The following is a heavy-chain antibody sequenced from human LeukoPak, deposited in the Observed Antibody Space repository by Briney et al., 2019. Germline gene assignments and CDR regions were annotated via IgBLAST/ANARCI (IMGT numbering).Heavy chain of an antibody. V-gene: IGHV3-30-3*01. D-gene: IGHD3-9*01. J-gene: IGHJ6*02. CDR1: GFKISMFA. CDR2: TSFDESHK. CDR3: TRDLMDYDVSTGLHHYYMDV. Sequence: GGSLRLSCAASGFKISMFAMHWVRQAPGKGLEWVAFTSFDESHKFYADSVEGRFTISRDNSKNTLNTLRVEDTAVYYCTRDLMDYDVSTGLHHYYMDVWGQGTTVTVSS.